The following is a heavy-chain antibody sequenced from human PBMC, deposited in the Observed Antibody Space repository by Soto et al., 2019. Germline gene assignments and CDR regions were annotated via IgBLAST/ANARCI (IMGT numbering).Heavy chain of an antibody. V-gene: IGHV1-3*01. J-gene: IGHJ3*02. CDR3: ARDAYGKLSAFDI. Sequence: QVQLVQSGAEVKKPGASVKVSCKASGYTFTSYAMHWVRQAPGQRLEWMGWINAGNGNTKYSQKFQGRATITRDTSASTAYMELSSLRSEDTAVYYCARDAYGKLSAFDICGQGRMGSVSS. CDR2: INAGNGNT. D-gene: IGHD4-17*01. CDR1: GYTFTSYA.